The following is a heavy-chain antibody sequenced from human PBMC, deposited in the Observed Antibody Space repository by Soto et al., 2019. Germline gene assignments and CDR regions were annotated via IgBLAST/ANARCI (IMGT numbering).Heavy chain of an antibody. V-gene: IGHV1-18*01. Sequence: ASVKVSCKASGYTFTSYGIIWVRQAPGQGLEWMGWISAYNGNTNYAQKHQGRVTMTTDTSTSTAYMELRSLRSDDTAVYYCARDKAPPLGYCSGGSCYGYNWFDPWGQGTLVTVSS. D-gene: IGHD2-15*01. CDR3: ARDKAPPLGYCSGGSCYGYNWFDP. J-gene: IGHJ5*02. CDR1: GYTFTSYG. CDR2: ISAYNGNT.